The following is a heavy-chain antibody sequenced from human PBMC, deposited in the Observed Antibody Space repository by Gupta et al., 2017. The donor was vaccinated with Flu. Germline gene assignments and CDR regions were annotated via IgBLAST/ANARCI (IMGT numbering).Heavy chain of an antibody. D-gene: IGHD6-19*01. Sequence: VQLEESGGGVVQPGMYMRLSCAASGFAFSTYGMHWVRQAPGRGLEWVAVVSDDGLTTYYSDSAQGRFIISRDNSRNSLFLQLNRVRVDDTAVYFCVKEVGVADVLDYWGQGTLVTVSS. V-gene: IGHV3-30*13. CDR3: VKEVGVADVLDY. CDR1: GFAFSTYG. J-gene: IGHJ4*02. CDR2: VSDDGLTT.